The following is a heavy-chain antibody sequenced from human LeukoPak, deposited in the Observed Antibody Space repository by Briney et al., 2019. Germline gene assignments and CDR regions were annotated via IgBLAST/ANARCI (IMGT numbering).Heavy chain of an antibody. CDR3: ARDLVVAGLVP. CDR2: IRYDGGIK. J-gene: IGHJ5*02. D-gene: IGHD3-22*01. V-gene: IGHV3-30*02. CDR1: GFTFSNYG. Sequence: GGSLRLSCAASGFTFSNYGMHWVRQPPGKGLEWVAFIRYDGGIKHYADSVKGRFTLSRDNSKNTLYLQMNSLRAEDTAIYYCARDLVVAGLVPWGQGTLVLVSS.